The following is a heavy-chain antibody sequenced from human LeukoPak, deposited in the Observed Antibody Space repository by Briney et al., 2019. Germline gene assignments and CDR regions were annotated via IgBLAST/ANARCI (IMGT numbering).Heavy chain of an antibody. J-gene: IGHJ4*02. CDR2: INPNSGGT. Sequence: GASVKVSCKASGCTFTGYYMHWVRQAPGQGLEWMGWINPNSGGTNYAQKFQGRVTMTRDTSISTAYMELSRLRSDDTAVYYCARVVMITFGGVIVTTKPFDYWGQGTLVTVSS. V-gene: IGHV1-2*02. D-gene: IGHD3-16*02. CDR1: GCTFTGYY. CDR3: ARVVMITFGGVIVTTKPFDY.